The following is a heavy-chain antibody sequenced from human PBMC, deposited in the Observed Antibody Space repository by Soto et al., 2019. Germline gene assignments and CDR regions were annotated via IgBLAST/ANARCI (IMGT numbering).Heavy chain of an antibody. CDR1: GGSISSGSFY. D-gene: IGHD3-9*01. CDR3: ARTTFDDIFTAYYSLFDY. CDR2: ISDSGSS. V-gene: IGHV4-31*03. Sequence: QVQLQESGPGLVKPSQTLTLTCTVSGGSISSGSFYWSWIRQHPGKGLEWIGHISDSGSSYYNSYQGSSVTISVDTSRNQFSLKLSAVTAADTAVYFCARTTFDDIFTAYYSLFDYWGQGTLVTVSS. J-gene: IGHJ4*02.